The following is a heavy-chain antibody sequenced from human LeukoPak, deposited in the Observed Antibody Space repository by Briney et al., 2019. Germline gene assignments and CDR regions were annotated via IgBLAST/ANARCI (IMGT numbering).Heavy chain of an antibody. Sequence: GSLRLSCAASGFTFTNAWMSWVRQAPGKGLEWVGRIKRKSDGGPTDYAAPVKGRFTISRDDSENTLYLQMNSLKSEDTAVYYCTTVRAVAGIYYYYYMDVWGRGTTVTVSS. D-gene: IGHD6-19*01. J-gene: IGHJ6*03. CDR3: TTVRAVAGIYYYYYMDV. CDR2: IKRKSDGGPT. V-gene: IGHV3-15*01. CDR1: GFTFTNAW.